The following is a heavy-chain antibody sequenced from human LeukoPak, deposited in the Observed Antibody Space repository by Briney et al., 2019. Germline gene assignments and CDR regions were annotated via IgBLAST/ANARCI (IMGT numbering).Heavy chain of an antibody. CDR2: IIPIFGTA. D-gene: IGHD6-13*01. CDR1: GGTFSSYA. V-gene: IGHV1-69*13. Sequence: ASVKVSCKASGGTFSSYAISWVRQAPGQGLEWMGGIIPIFGTANYAQKFQGRVTITADESTSTAYMELSSLRSEDTAVYYCAREEVYSSSWYVDYWGQGTLVTVSS. J-gene: IGHJ4*02. CDR3: AREEVYSSSWYVDY.